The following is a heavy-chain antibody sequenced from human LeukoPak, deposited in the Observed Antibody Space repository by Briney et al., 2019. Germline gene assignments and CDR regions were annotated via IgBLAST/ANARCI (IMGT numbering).Heavy chain of an antibody. J-gene: IGHJ4*02. D-gene: IGHD3-3*01. CDR2: INPNSGGT. CDR3: ARDPRFLEWLFPDY. CDR1: GYTFTGYY. Sequence: ASVKVSCKASGYTFTGYYMHWVRQAPGQGLEWMGWINPNSGGTNYAQKFQGRVTMTRDTSISTAYMELSRLRSDDTAVYYCARDPRFLEWLFPDYWGQGTLVTVSS. V-gene: IGHV1-2*02.